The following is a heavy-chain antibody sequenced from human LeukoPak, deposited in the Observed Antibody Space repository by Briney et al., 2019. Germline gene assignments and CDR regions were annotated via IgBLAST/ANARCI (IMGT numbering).Heavy chain of an antibody. J-gene: IGHJ4*02. CDR2: ISSDGSST. Sequence: HPGGSLRLSCAASGFTFSSYWMHWVRQAPGKGLVWVSRISSDGSSTTYADSVKGRFTISRDNAKNTLYLQMNSLRAEDAAVYYCGRGGKVEQLVLARWGQGSLVTVSS. CDR3: GRGGKVEQLVLAR. D-gene: IGHD6-13*01. CDR1: GFTFSSYW. V-gene: IGHV3-74*01.